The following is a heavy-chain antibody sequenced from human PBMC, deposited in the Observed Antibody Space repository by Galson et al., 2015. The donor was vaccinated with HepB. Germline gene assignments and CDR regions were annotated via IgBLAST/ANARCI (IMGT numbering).Heavy chain of an antibody. Sequence: ETLSLTCNVSGGPINSYYWRWLRQPPGKGMEWIGFIYYTGSIKFNPSLKSRLTILVDTYKSQFSLKLSSATAADTAMYYCARLYNYGTQHDAFDVWGRGRMVTVSS. CDR2: IYYTGSI. V-gene: IGHV4-59*01. CDR3: ARLYNYGTQHDAFDV. J-gene: IGHJ3*01. D-gene: IGHD5-18*01. CDR1: GGPINSYY.